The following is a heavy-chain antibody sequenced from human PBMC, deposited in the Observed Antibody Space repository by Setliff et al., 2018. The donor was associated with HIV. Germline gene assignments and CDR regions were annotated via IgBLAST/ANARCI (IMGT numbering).Heavy chain of an antibody. J-gene: IGHJ4*02. Sequence: VGSLRLSCATSGFIFEDYGMNWVRQAPGKGLEWVSGVNWNGASVGYADSVNGRFTISRDNRKNSLHLQMNSLRAEDTALYYCAKSSNWNDLDGYCGQGTRGTAS. CDR1: GFIFEDYG. CDR2: VNWNGASV. D-gene: IGHD1-20*01. V-gene: IGHV3-20*04. CDR3: AKSSNWNDLDGY.